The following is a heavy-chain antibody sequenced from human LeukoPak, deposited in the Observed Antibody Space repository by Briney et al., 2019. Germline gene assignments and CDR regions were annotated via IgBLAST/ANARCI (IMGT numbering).Heavy chain of an antibody. D-gene: IGHD4-23*01. J-gene: IGHJ3*02. CDR1: GYTFTGYY. Sequence: ASVKVSCKASGYTFTGYYMHWVRQAPGQGLEWMGWINPNSGGTNYAQKFQGRVTMTRDTSISTAYTELSRLRSDDTAVYYCARDYGGNAVNAFDIWGQGTMVTVSS. V-gene: IGHV1-2*02. CDR2: INPNSGGT. CDR3: ARDYGGNAVNAFDI.